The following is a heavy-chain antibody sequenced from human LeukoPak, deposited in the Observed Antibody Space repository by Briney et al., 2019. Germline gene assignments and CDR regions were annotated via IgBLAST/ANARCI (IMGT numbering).Heavy chain of an antibody. CDR3: ARARHIVVVPAAPRWFDP. CDR2: INSTTSTI. D-gene: IGHD2-2*01. Sequence: GALGLSFAASGFPFHNYKMNRVRPAPGKGLGGVSLINSTTSTIYYADSVKGRFTISRDNAKNSLYLQMNSLRAEDTAVYYCARARHIVVVPAAPRWFDPWGQGTLVTVSS. J-gene: IGHJ5*02. V-gene: IGHV3-48*04. CDR1: GFPFHNYK.